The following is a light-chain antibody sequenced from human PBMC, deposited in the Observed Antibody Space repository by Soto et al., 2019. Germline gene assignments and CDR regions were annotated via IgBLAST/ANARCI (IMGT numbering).Light chain of an antibody. CDR2: AAS. V-gene: IGKV1-27*01. Sequence: QMTQSPSSLSASVGDSVTITCRASQGISNSLAWYQQKPGGVPKLLISAASTLQSGVPSRYSGSGSGTEVTLTITNIQPEDVAVYYCQKYNSALLTFGPGTRLEIK. CDR1: QGISNS. J-gene: IGKJ5*01. CDR3: QKYNSALLT.